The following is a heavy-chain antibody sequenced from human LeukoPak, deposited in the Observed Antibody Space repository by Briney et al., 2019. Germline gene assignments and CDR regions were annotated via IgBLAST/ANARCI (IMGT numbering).Heavy chain of an antibody. CDR3: ARDQGLWFGKPRDYYYYYGMDV. Sequence: SVKVSCKASGGTFSSYAISWVRQAPGQGLEWMGGIIPIFGTANYAQKFQGRVTITADESTSTAYMELNSLRAEDTAVYYCARDQGLWFGKPRDYYYYYGMDVWGQGTTVTVSS. J-gene: IGHJ6*02. V-gene: IGHV1-69*13. CDR1: GGTFSSYA. CDR2: IIPIFGTA. D-gene: IGHD3-10*01.